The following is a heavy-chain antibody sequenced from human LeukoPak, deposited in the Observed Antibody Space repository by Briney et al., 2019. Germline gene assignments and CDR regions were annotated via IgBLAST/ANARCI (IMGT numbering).Heavy chain of an antibody. Sequence: GGSLRLSCAASGFTFKDYAMMWVRQAPGRGLEWVSAIRASGGLRFYADSVKGRFTISRDNSNDTLYLQMNSLRAADTAVYYCARDPNGDYIGAFDMCGQGTKVTVSS. V-gene: IGHV3-23*01. CDR1: GFTFKDYA. D-gene: IGHD4-17*01. J-gene: IGHJ3*02. CDR2: IRASGGLR. CDR3: ARDPNGDYIGAFDM.